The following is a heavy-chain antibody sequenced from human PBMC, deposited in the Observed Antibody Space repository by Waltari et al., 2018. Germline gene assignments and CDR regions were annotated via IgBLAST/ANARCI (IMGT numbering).Heavy chain of an antibody. CDR3: TRDAPPPGVSGSYAAVDY. CDR1: GGSISSSDYY. V-gene: IGHV4-39*07. D-gene: IGHD3-16*01. Sequence: QLQLQESGPGLVKPSETLSLACTVSGGSISSSDYYWGWIRQPPGKGLEWIGSIYYSGSTYYNPSLKSRVTRSLDTSKNQFSLKLSSVTAADTAVYYCTRDAPPPGVSGSYAAVDYWGQGSLVIVSS. CDR2: IYYSGST. J-gene: IGHJ4*02.